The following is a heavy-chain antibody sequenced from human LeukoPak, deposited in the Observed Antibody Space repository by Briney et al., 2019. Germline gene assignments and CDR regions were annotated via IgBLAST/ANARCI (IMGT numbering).Heavy chain of an antibody. CDR2: IDQSRRT. Sequence: SETLSLTCAVYGASFSDLYWIWIRQPPGKGLEWIGEIDQSRRTKCNPSLKGRVTISLNTCKTQFSLDLTSETAADTAISYCAASSHLGSYNWFDPWGQGTPVTVSS. V-gene: IGHV4-34*01. CDR3: AASSHLGSYNWFDP. CDR1: GASFSDLY. J-gene: IGHJ5*02. D-gene: IGHD6-25*01.